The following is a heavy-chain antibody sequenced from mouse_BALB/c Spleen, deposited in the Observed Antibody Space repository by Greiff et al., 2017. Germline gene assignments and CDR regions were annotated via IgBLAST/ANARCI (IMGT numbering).Heavy chain of an antibody. J-gene: IGHJ3*01. CDR2: IDRANGNT. D-gene: IGHD1-1*01. CDR3: APHYYGSTPDAY. CDR1: GFNIKDTY. V-gene: IGHV14-3*02. Sequence: EVMLVESGAELVKPGASVKLSCTASGFNIKDTYMHWVKQRPEQGLEWIGRIDRANGNTKYDPKFQGKATITADTSSNTAYLQLSSLTSEDTAVYYCAPHYYGSTPDAYWGQGTLVTVSA.